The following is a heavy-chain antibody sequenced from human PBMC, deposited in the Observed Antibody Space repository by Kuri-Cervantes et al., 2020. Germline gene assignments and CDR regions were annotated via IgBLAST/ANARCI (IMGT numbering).Heavy chain of an antibody. CDR1: GLSVSTSGVG. V-gene: IGHV2-5*05. J-gene: IGHJ6*03. Sequence: SGPTLVKPAETLTLTCTFSGLSVSTSGVGVAWIRQPPGKALEWLALIYWDDDKRYGPSLKSRLTITKDTSKNQVVLTMTNMDPVDTATYYCAHSVVGSTFWSGYYRDYYYYMDVWGKGTTVTVSS. D-gene: IGHD3-3*01. CDR2: IYWDDDK. CDR3: AHSVVGSTFWSGYYRDYYYYMDV.